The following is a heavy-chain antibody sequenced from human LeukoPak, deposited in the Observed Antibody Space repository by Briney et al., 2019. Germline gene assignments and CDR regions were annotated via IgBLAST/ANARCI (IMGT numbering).Heavy chain of an antibody. CDR2: ISAYNGNT. J-gene: IGHJ4*02. CDR1: GYTFTSYG. D-gene: IGHD3-10*01. CDR3: AGEHFGEKEDY. V-gene: IGHV1-18*01. Sequence: ASVKVSCKASGYTFTSYGISWVRQAPGQGLEWMGWISAYNGNTNYAQKLQGRVTMTTDISTSTAYMELRSLRSDDTAVYYCAGEHFGEKEDYWGQGTLVTVSS.